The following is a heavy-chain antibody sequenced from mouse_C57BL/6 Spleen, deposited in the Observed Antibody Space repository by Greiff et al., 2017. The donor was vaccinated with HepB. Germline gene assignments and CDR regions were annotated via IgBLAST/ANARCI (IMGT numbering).Heavy chain of an antibody. Sequence: EVQVVESGGGLVKPGGSLKLSCAASGFTFSDYGMHWVRQAPEKGLEWVAYISSGSSTIYYADTVKGRFTISRDNAKNTLFLQMTSLRSEDTAMYYCARDYSNYAYYFDYWGQGTTLTVSS. CDR3: ARDYSNYAYYFDY. CDR2: ISSGSSTI. D-gene: IGHD2-5*01. J-gene: IGHJ2*01. V-gene: IGHV5-17*01. CDR1: GFTFSDYG.